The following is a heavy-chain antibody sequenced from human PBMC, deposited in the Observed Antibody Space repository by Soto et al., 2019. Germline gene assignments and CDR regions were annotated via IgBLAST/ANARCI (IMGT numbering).Heavy chain of an antibody. D-gene: IGHD1-1*01. J-gene: IGHJ4*02. CDR3: GRGRYGDY. Sequence: QVHLVQSGAEVKKPGASVKVSCKGSGYIFTTYGITWVRQAPGQGLEWMGWISAHNGNTNYAQKLQGRVTVTRDTSTSTADMGLRNLSSDDPAVYYWGRGRYGDYWGQGALVTVSS. V-gene: IGHV1-18*01. CDR2: ISAHNGNT. CDR1: GYIFTTYG.